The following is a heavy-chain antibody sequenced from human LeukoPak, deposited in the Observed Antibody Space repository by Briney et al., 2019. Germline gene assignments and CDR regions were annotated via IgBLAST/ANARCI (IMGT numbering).Heavy chain of an antibody. Sequence: PGGSLRLSCAASGFTFSSYAMSWVRQAPGKGLEWVSAISGSGGSTYYADSVKGRFTISRDNSKNTLYLQMNSLRAEDTAVYYCAKSRKKGAYSSGYQYYFDYWGQGTLVTVSS. D-gene: IGHD3-22*01. CDR2: ISGSGGST. V-gene: IGHV3-23*01. CDR3: AKSRKKGAYSSGYQYYFDY. J-gene: IGHJ4*02. CDR1: GFTFSSYA.